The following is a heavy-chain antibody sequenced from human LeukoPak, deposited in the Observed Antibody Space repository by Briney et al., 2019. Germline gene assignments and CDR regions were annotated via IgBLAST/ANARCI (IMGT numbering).Heavy chain of an antibody. V-gene: IGHV4-59*11. Sequence: PSETLSLTCAVSDDSLSSHYWTWIRQPPGKGLEWIGYISYIGSTNYNPSLKSRVTISIGTSKNQFSLKLSSVTAADTAVYYCAGDLLTVTKGFDIWGQGTMVCVSS. CDR2: ISYIGST. J-gene: IGHJ3*02. D-gene: IGHD4-17*01. CDR3: AGDLLTVTKGFDI. CDR1: DDSLSSHY.